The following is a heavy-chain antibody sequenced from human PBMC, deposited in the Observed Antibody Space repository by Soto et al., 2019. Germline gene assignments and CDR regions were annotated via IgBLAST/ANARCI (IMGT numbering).Heavy chain of an antibody. J-gene: IGHJ4*02. CDR1: GYTFTSYG. D-gene: IGHD3-22*01. Sequence: GASVKVSCKASGYTFTSYGISWVRQAPGQGLEWMGWISAYNGKINYAQKFQGRVTMTTDTFTTTAYMELRSLRSDDTAIFYCARGPYYYYTIGFYHWGQGTLVTVSS. CDR3: ARGPYYYYTIGFYH. CDR2: ISAYNGKI. V-gene: IGHV1-18*01.